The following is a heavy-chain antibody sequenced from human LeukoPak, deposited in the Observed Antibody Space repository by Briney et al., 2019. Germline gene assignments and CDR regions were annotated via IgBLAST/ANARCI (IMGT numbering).Heavy chain of an antibody. J-gene: IGHJ6*04. CDR1: GFIFSSFW. V-gene: IGHV3-74*01. CDR3: ARDVTMRLDV. Sequence: GGSLILYCATSGFIFSSFWMHWGRQEPGLGLVWVSRIHSDGTSITYADSVKGRFTISRDNAKNTLYLQMNSLRAEDTAVYYCARDVTMRLDVWGKGTTVTVSS. D-gene: IGHD3-22*01. CDR2: IHSDGTSI.